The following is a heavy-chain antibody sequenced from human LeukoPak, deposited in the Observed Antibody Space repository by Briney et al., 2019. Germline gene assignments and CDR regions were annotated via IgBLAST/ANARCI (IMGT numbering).Heavy chain of an antibody. CDR2: INHSGST. CDR1: GGSFSVYY. Sequence: SETLSLTCAVYGGSFSVYYWSWIRQPPGKGLEWIGEINHSGSTNYNPSLKSRVTISVDTSKNQFSLKLSSVTAADTAVYYCASVDTAMAVYYFDYWGQGTLVTVSS. V-gene: IGHV4-34*01. J-gene: IGHJ4*02. CDR3: ASVDTAMAVYYFDY. D-gene: IGHD5-18*01.